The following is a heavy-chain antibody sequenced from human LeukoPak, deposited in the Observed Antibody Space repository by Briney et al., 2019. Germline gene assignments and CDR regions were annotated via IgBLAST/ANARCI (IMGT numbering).Heavy chain of an antibody. CDR2: ISSSSSYI. CDR3: ARDLDDSSGYGFDY. V-gene: IGHV3-21*01. CDR1: GFTFSSYS. J-gene: IGHJ4*02. D-gene: IGHD3-22*01. Sequence: GGSLRLSCAASGFTFSSYSMNWVRQAPGKGLEWDSSISSSSSYIYYADSVKGRFTISRDNAKNSLYLQMNSLRAEDTAVYYCARDLDDSSGYGFDYWGQGTLVTVSS.